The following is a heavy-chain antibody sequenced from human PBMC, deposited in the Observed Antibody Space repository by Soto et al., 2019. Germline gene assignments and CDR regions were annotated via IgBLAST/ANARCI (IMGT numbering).Heavy chain of an antibody. CDR2: IDPSDSYT. Sequence: VESLKISCKGSGYTFTSYWISCCIQMPVKGLEWMGRIDPSDSYTNYSPSFQGHVTISADKSISTAYLQWSSLKASDTAMYYCASGYSYGSVGAAFDIWGQGTMVTVSS. CDR1: GYTFTSYW. CDR3: ASGYSYGSVGAAFDI. D-gene: IGHD5-18*01. J-gene: IGHJ3*02. V-gene: IGHV5-10-1*01.